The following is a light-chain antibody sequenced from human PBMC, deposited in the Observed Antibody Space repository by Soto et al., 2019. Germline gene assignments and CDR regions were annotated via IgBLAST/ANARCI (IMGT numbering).Light chain of an antibody. CDR3: QQYNNWPPRT. J-gene: IGKJ5*01. V-gene: IGKV1-39*01. CDR1: QSISSY. Sequence: DIQMTQSPSSVSASIGDRVTITCRASQSISSYLNWYQQKPGKAPKLLIYAASSLQSGVPSRFSGSGSGTEFTLTISSLQSEDFAVYFCQQYNNWPPRTFGQGTRLEI. CDR2: AAS.